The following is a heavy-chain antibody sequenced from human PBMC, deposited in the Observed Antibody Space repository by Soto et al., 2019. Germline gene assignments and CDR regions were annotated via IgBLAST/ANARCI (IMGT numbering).Heavy chain of an antibody. D-gene: IGHD3-10*01. J-gene: IGHJ5*01. CDR2: IYYSGST. V-gene: IGHV4-30-4*05. CDR3: TRHVPDAVVTKELNSDS. Sequence: QHPKKSLKWIGYIYYSGSTYYKKSLKSRVTISVDTSKNQFSLKLSSVTAADTAVYYCTRHVPDAVVTKELNSDSWCLGNLVTV.